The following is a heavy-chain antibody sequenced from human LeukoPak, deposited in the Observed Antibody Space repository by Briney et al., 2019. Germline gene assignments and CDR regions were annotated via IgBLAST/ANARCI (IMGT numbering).Heavy chain of an antibody. CDR2: ITPSGGST. V-gene: IGHV1-46*01. D-gene: IGHD5-12*01. CDR1: GCTFTSYY. J-gene: IGHJ5*02. CDR3: ARGGSGGKDWFDP. Sequence: GASVKVSCKASGCTFTSYYMHWVRQAPGQGLEWMGIITPSGGSTSYAQKFRGRVTMTTDTSTSTVYMELSSLRSEDTAVYYCARGGSGGKDWFDPWGQGTLVTVSS.